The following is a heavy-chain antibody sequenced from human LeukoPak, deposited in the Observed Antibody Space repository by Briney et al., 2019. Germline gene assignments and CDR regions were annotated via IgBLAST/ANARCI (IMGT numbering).Heavy chain of an antibody. V-gene: IGHV4-39*01. CDR2: IDYSGST. CDR3: ARQWGYCSSTSCYYYYGMDV. D-gene: IGHD2-2*01. Sequence: SETLSLTCTVSGGSISSSSYYWGWIRQPPGKGLEWIGSIDYSGSTYYNPSLKSRVTISVDTSKNQFSLKLSSVTAADTAVYYCARQWGYCSSTSCYYYYGMDVWGQGTTVTVSS. J-gene: IGHJ6*02. CDR1: GGSISSSSYY.